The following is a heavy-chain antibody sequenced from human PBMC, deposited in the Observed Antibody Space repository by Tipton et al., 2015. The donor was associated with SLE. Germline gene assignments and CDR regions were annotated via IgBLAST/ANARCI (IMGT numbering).Heavy chain of an antibody. D-gene: IGHD4-17*01. CDR2: IYTTGTT. V-gene: IGHV4-61*02. CDR3: ATGADYGDYVGYFDY. Sequence: TLSLTCTVSGGSISSGTYYWSWIRQPAGKGLEWIGRIYTTGTTNYSPSLESRVTMSLDMSKNQFSLRLSSVTAADTAVYYCATGADYGDYVGYFDYWGQGTLVTVSS. J-gene: IGHJ4*02. CDR1: GGSISSGTYY.